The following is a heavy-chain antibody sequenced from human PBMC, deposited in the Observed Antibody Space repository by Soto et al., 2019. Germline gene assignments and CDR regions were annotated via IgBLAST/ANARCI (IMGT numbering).Heavy chain of an antibody. D-gene: IGHD1-7*01. J-gene: IGHJ3*02. CDR1: GFTFSSYA. V-gene: IGHV3-23*01. CDR2: ISGSGGST. Sequence: EVQLLESGGGLVQPGGSLRLSCAASGFTFSSYAMNWVGQAPGKGLEWVSAISGSGGSTYYADSVKGRFTISRDSSKNTLYLQMNSLRAEDTAVYYCAKGNSWSPALVLDIWGQGTMVTVSS. CDR3: AKGNSWSPALVLDI.